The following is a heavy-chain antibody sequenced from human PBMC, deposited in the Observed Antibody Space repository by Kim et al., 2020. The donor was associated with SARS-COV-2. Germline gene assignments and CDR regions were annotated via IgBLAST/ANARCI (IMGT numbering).Heavy chain of an antibody. CDR1: GGSISSYY. CDR2: IYYSGST. Sequence: SETLSLTCTVSGGSISSYYWSWIRQPPGKGLEWIGYIYYSGSTNYNPSLKSRVTISVDTSKNQFSLKLSSVTAADTAVYYCAREPRTYIPGSYHYYYGMGVWGQGTSLTVSS. CDR3: AREPRTYIPGSYHYYYGMGV. V-gene: IGHV4-59*01. J-gene: IGHJ6*02. D-gene: IGHD1-26*01.